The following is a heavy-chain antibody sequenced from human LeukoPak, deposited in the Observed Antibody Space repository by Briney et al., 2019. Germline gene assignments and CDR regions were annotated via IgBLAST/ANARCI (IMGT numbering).Heavy chain of an antibody. CDR3: AREGPNDILTGATPGTFDY. CDR2: IYYSGST. D-gene: IGHD3-9*01. J-gene: IGHJ4*02. V-gene: IGHV4-59*12. CDR1: GGSISSYY. Sequence: SETLSLTCTVSGGSISSYYWSWIRQPPGKGLEWIGYIYYSGSTNYNPSLKSRVTISVDTSKNQFSLKLSSVTAADTAVYYCAREGPNDILTGATPGTFDYWGQGTLVTVSS.